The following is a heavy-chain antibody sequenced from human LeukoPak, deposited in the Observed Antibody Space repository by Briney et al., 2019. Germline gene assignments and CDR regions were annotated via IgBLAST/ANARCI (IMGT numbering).Heavy chain of an antibody. Sequence: PGGSLRLSCAASGFIFSNYWMSWVRQAPGKGLEWVANIKQDGSEKYYVDSVKGRFTISRDNAKNSLYLQMNSLRAEDTAVYYCARETYYYDSSGYYFNFDYWGQGTLVTVSS. D-gene: IGHD3-22*01. J-gene: IGHJ4*02. CDR2: IKQDGSEK. V-gene: IGHV3-7*03. CDR1: GFIFSNYW. CDR3: ARETYYYDSSGYYFNFDY.